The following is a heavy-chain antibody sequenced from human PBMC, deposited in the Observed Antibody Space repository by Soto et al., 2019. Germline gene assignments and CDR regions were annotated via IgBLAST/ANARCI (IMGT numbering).Heavy chain of an antibody. Sequence: SETLSLTCAVYGGSFSGYYWSWIRQPPGKGLEWIGEINHSGSTNYNPSLKSRVTISVDTSKNQFSLKLSSVTAADTAVYYCATPRYYGSGSYWYWGQGTLVTVSS. CDR1: GGSFSGYY. V-gene: IGHV4-34*01. CDR3: ATPRYYGSGSYWY. J-gene: IGHJ4*02. CDR2: INHSGST. D-gene: IGHD3-10*01.